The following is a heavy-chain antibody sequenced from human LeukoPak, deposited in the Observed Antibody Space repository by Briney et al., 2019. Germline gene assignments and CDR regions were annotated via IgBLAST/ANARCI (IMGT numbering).Heavy chain of an antibody. CDR1: GGSISSYY. D-gene: IGHD3-22*01. CDR2: IYTSGST. Sequence: SETLSLTCTVSGGSISSYYWSWIRQPPGKGLEWIGRIYTSGSTNYNPSLKSRVTISGDTSKNQFSLRLSSVTAADTAVYYCARASYSYDINGWVPFDYWGQGTLVTVSS. J-gene: IGHJ4*02. CDR3: ARASYSYDINGWVPFDY. V-gene: IGHV4-4*08.